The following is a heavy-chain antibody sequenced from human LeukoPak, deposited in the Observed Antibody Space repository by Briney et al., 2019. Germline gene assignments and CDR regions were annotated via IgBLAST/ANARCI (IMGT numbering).Heavy chain of an antibody. J-gene: IGHJ4*02. CDR3: ARSIDIAAAARY. D-gene: IGHD6-13*01. Sequence: SETLSPTCTVSGGSLSISSYYWGWIRQPPGKGLEWIGSIYYSGSTYYNPSLKSRVTISVDTSKNQFSLKLSSVTAADTAVYYCARSIDIAAAARYWGQGTLVTVSS. CDR1: GGSLSISSYY. CDR2: IYYSGST. V-gene: IGHV4-39*07.